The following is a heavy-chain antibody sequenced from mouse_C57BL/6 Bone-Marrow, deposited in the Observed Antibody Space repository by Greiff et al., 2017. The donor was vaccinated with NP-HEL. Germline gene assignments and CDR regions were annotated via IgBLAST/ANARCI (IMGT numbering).Heavy chain of an antibody. Sequence: QVQLQQSGAELARPGASVKMSCKASGYTFTRYTLHWVTQRPGQVLEWIGYITPRSGYTKYNQKFTDKATLTADKSSSTAYMQLSRLTSEDSAVYYCARGLPHWYYDVWGTGTTVTVSS. D-gene: IGHD2-2*01. V-gene: IGHV1-4*01. CDR3: ARGLPHWYYDV. CDR2: ITPRSGYT. J-gene: IGHJ1*03. CDR1: GYTFTRYT.